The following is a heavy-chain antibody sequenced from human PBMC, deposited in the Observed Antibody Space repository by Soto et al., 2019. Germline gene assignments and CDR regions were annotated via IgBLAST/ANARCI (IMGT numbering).Heavy chain of an antibody. J-gene: IGHJ5*02. Sequence: QVQLVQSGAEEKKPGASVKVSCKTSGYTFTTYAIHSVRQAPGQRLEWMGWINAGNGNTKYSQRFQDRVAITRDTSASTVHMELSSLTSEDTAVYYCGRQHDSLDTPYSFDTWGQGTLVTVSS. D-gene: IGHD2-15*01. CDR1: GYTFTTYA. V-gene: IGHV1-3*05. CDR3: GRQHDSLDTPYSFDT. CDR2: INAGNGNT.